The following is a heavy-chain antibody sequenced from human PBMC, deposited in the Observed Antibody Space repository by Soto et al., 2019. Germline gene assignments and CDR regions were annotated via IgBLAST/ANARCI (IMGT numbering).Heavy chain of an antibody. CDR3: AKDGPESFDWLYDGMDV. J-gene: IGHJ6*02. V-gene: IGHV1-69*13. D-gene: IGHD3-9*01. CDR1: GGTFNRNA. Sequence: SVKVSCKASGGTFNRNAISWVRQAPGQGLEWMGGIIPISGTANYAQKFQGRVTITADESTSTGYMELNSLRSEDTAVYYCAKDGPESFDWLYDGMDVWGQGTTVTVSS. CDR2: IIPISGTA.